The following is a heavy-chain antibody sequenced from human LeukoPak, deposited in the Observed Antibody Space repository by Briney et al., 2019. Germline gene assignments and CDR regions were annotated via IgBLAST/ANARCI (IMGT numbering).Heavy chain of an antibody. CDR2: IYHTGST. V-gene: IGHV4-4*02. D-gene: IGHD4-17*01. Sequence: SETLSLTCAVSGGSINSLTWWSWVRQSPEKGLEWIGEIYHTGSTNYNPSLKSRATISVDKSKNQFSLKLTSVTAADTAVYYCARNPGSDYPDWWGQGALVTVSS. J-gene: IGHJ4*02. CDR3: ARNPGSDYPDW. CDR1: GGSINSLTW.